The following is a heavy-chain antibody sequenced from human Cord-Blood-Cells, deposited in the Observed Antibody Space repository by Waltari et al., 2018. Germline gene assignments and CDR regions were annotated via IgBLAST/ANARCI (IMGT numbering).Heavy chain of an antibody. D-gene: IGHD3-22*01. J-gene: IGHJ3*02. CDR2: ISYYGSNK. CDR3: AKVEGGYYDSSGYAFDI. Sequence: QVQLVESGGGVVQPGRSLRLSCAASGFTFSSYGMHWVRQAPGKGLEWVAVISYYGSNKYYADSVKGRFTISRDNSKNTRYLQMNSLRAEDTAAYYCAKVEGGYYDSSGYAFDIWGQGTMVTVSS. V-gene: IGHV3-30*18. CDR1: GFTFSSYG.